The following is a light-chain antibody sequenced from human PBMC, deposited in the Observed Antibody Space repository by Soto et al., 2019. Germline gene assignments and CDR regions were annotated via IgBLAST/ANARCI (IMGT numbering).Light chain of an antibody. J-gene: IGKJ1*01. CDR2: GAS. V-gene: IGKV3-15*01. CDR1: QSVSSK. Sequence: EIVLTHSPGTLSLSPGERAALSSRASQSVSSKLAWFQEKPGQAPRLLFYGASTRATGVPARFSGSGSGTEFTLTISSLQPEDFAVYFCQQYYHWWTFGQGTKVDIK. CDR3: QQYYHWWT.